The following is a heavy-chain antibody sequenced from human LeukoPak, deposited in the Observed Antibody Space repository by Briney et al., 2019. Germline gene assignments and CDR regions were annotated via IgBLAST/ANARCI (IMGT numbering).Heavy chain of an antibody. CDR1: GYTLTELS. CDR3: ATPKESTGGNAFDI. V-gene: IGHV1-24*01. D-gene: IGHD3-16*01. CDR2: FDPEDGET. Sequence: ASVKVSCKVSGYTLTELSMHWVRQAPGKGLEWMGGFDPEDGETIYAQKFQGRVTMTEDTSTDTAYMELSSLRSEDTAVYYCATPKESTGGNAFDIWGRGTMVTVSS. J-gene: IGHJ3*02.